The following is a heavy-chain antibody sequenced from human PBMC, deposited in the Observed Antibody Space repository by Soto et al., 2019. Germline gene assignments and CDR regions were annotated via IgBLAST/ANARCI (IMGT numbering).Heavy chain of an antibody. CDR2: ISYDGSNK. J-gene: IGHJ6*02. V-gene: IGHV3-30*18. D-gene: IGHD3-10*01. CDR3: AKSLYGSGSYYNYYYYGMDV. CDR1: GFTFSSYG. Sequence: GGSLRLSCAASGFTFSSYGMHRVRQAPGKGLEWVAVISYDGSNKYYADSVKGRFTISRDNSKNTLYLQMNSLRAEDTAVYYCAKSLYGSGSYYNYYYYGMDVWGQGTTVTVSS.